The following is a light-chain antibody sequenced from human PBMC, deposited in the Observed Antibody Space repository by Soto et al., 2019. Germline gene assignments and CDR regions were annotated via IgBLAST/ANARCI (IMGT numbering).Light chain of an antibody. CDR2: DVS. Sequence: QSALTQPASVSGSPGQSITISCTGTRSDVGGYNYVSWYQHHPGKAPKLMIYDVSNRTSGVSNRFSGSKSGNTASLTISGLQAEDEADDYCSSYTSSTLGVVFGGGTQLTVL. J-gene: IGLJ2*01. CDR1: RSDVGGYNY. V-gene: IGLV2-14*03. CDR3: SSYTSSTLGVV.